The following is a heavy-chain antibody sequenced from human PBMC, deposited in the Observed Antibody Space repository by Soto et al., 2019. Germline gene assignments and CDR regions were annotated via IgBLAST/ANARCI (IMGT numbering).Heavy chain of an antibody. CDR1: GFTFSSYA. Sequence: EVQLLESGGGLVQPGGSLRLSCAASGFTFSSYAMSWVRQAPGKGLEWVSAISGSGGSTYYADSVKGRFTISRDNSKNTLYLQMNSLIAEDTAVYYCAKGLGYCSGGSCYQSCYYYYMDVWGKGTTVTVSS. J-gene: IGHJ6*03. V-gene: IGHV3-23*01. CDR3: AKGLGYCSGGSCYQSCYYYYMDV. D-gene: IGHD2-15*01. CDR2: ISGSGGST.